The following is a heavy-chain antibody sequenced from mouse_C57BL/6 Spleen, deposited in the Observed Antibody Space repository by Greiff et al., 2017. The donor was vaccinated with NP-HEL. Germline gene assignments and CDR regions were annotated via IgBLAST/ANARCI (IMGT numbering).Heavy chain of an antibody. D-gene: IGHD2-4*01. CDR3: ATKGDDYLAWFAY. Sequence: EVKLMESGPGLVKPSQSLSLTCPVTGYSITSGYYWNWIRQFPGNKLEWMGYISYDGSNNYNPSLKNRISITRDTSKNQFFLKLNSVTTEDTATYYCATKGDDYLAWFAYWGQGTLVTVSA. CDR1: GYSITSGYY. CDR2: ISYDGSN. V-gene: IGHV3-6*01. J-gene: IGHJ3*01.